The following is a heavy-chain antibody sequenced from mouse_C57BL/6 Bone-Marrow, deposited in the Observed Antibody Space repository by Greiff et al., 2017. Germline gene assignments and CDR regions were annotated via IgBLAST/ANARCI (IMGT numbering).Heavy chain of an antibody. CDR3: ASNYGSSYGFAY. D-gene: IGHD1-1*01. V-gene: IGHV5-12*01. Sequence: EVQGVESGGGLVQPGGSLKLSCAASGFTFSDYYMYWVRQTPEKRLEWVAYISNGGGSTYYPDTVKGRFTISRDNAKNTLYLQMSRLKSEDTAMYYCASNYGSSYGFAYWGQGTLVTVSA. J-gene: IGHJ3*01. CDR2: ISNGGGST. CDR1: GFTFSDYY.